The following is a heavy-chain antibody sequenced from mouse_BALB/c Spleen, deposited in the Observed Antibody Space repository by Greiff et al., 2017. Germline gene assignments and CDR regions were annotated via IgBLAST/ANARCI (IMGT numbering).Heavy chain of an antibody. D-gene: IGHD4-1*01. J-gene: IGHJ4*01. CDR2: IYWDDDK. CDR1: GFSLSTSGMG. CDR3: ARRAKLGLYYYAMDY. V-gene: IGHV8-12*01. Sequence: QVTLKESGPGILQPSQTLSLTCSFSGFSLSTSGMGVSWIRQPSGKGLEWLAHIYWDDDKRYNPSLKSRLTISKDTSRNQVFLKITSVDTADTATYYCARRAKLGLYYYAMDYWGQGTSVTVSS.